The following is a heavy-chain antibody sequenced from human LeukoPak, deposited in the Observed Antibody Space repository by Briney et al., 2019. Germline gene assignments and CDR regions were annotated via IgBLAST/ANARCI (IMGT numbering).Heavy chain of an antibody. D-gene: IGHD2-2*01. CDR2: ISGNNRFI. CDR1: GFTFSSHS. J-gene: IGHJ4*03. CDR3: ATPRDYSFSSTSCYFAR. V-gene: IGHV3-21*01. Sequence: PGGSLRLSREGSGFTFSSHSIHWVRQAPGKGLEWVSSISGNNRFIFYADSVEGRFTIPRDNAKNSMYLQMNSLRAEDTAVYYCATPRDYSFSSTSCYFARWGQGTLVTVSS.